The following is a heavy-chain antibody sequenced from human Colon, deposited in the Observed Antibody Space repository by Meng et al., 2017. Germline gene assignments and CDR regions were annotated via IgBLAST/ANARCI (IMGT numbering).Heavy chain of an antibody. CDR1: GGSISSYNW. CDR2: IDLGGTP. D-gene: IGHD6-19*01. CDR3: ARHGGWHFDY. V-gene: IGHV4-4*02. J-gene: IGHJ4*02. Sequence: QRQLQASGPGLVEPSGTLSLTCAVSGGSISSYNWWSWVRQPPGKGLEWIGQIDLGGTPYYNPSLESRVIMSLDKSKNQLTLRLTSVAAADTAVYYCARHGGWHFDYWGQGALVTVSS.